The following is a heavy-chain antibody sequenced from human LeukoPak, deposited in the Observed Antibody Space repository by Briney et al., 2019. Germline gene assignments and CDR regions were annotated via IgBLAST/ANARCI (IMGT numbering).Heavy chain of an antibody. Sequence: SETLSLTCAVYGGSFSGYYWSWIRQPPGKGLEWIGEINHSGSTNYNPSLKSRVTISVDTSKNQFSLKLSSVTAADTAVYYCARGGDWHQLLLYPWFDPWGQGTLVTVSS. CDR3: ARGGDWHQLLLYPWFDP. CDR2: INHSGST. CDR1: GGSFSGYY. J-gene: IGHJ5*02. D-gene: IGHD2-2*01. V-gene: IGHV4-34*01.